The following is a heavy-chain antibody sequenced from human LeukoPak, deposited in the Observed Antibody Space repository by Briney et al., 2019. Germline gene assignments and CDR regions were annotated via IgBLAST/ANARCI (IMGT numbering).Heavy chain of an antibody. CDR1: GGTFSSYA. Sequence: ASVKVSCKASGGTFSSYAISWVRQAPGQGLEWMGGIIPIFGTANYAQKFQGRVTITTDESTSTAYMELSSLRSEDTAVYYCAREGDSSGWFDPWGQGTLVTVSS. J-gene: IGHJ5*02. V-gene: IGHV1-69*05. CDR2: IIPIFGTA. CDR3: AREGDSSGWFDP. D-gene: IGHD2-15*01.